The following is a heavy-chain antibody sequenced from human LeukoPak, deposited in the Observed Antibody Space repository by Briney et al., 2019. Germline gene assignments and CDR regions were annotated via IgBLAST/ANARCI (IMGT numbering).Heavy chain of an antibody. J-gene: IGHJ5*02. D-gene: IGHD3-10*01. Sequence: ASETLSLTCTVSGGSISSYYWSWIRQPAGKGLEWIGRIYTSGSTDYNPSLKSRVTISRDTSKNEFSLILSSVTAADTAVYYCATCPGTMVRGRWFDPWGQGTLVTVSS. V-gene: IGHV4-4*07. CDR2: IYTSGST. CDR1: GGSISSYY. CDR3: ATCPGTMVRGRWFDP.